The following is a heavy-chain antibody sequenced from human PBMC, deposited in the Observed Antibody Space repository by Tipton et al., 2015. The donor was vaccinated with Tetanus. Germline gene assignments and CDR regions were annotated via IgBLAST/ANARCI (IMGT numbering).Heavy chain of an antibody. CDR3: ARAPGGGSYHMDF. D-gene: IGHD3-16*02. V-gene: IGHV3-30*03. Sequence: QLVQSGGGVVQPGRSLRLSCAASGFRFSYSGMHWVRQAPGKGLEWVAVIPFDGRNERYADSVKGRFIISRDNSKNTLYLQMHNLRDEDTAVYYCARAPGGGSYHMDFWGQGTLVAVSS. CDR2: IPFDGRNE. J-gene: IGHJ4*02. CDR1: GFRFSYSG.